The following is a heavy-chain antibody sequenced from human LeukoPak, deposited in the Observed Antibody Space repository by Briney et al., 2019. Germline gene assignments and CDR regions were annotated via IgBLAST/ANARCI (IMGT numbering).Heavy chain of an antibody. CDR2: ISGSGGST. D-gene: IGHD3-3*01. CDR1: GFTFSSYA. V-gene: IGHV3-23*01. J-gene: IGHJ6*03. Sequence: GGSLRLSCAASGFTFSSYAMSWVRQAPGKGLEWVSAISGSGGSTYYADSVKGRFTISRDNSKNTLYLQMNSLRAEDTAVYYCAKAGYDFWSGYTSYGNYYYMDVWGKGTTVTVSS. CDR3: AKAGYDFWSGYTSYGNYYYMDV.